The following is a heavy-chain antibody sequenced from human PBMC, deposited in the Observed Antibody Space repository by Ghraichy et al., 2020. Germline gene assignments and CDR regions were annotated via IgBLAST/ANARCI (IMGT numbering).Heavy chain of an antibody. D-gene: IGHD6-19*01. V-gene: IGHV1-2*02. Sequence: ASVKVSCKASGYTFTGYYMHWVRQAPGQGLEWMGWINPNSGGTNYAQKFQGRVTMTRDTSISTAYMELSRLRSDDTAVYYCAMYSSGWPPDYYYGMDVWGQGTTVTVSS. CDR2: INPNSGGT. CDR1: GYTFTGYY. J-gene: IGHJ6*02. CDR3: AMYSSGWPPDYYYGMDV.